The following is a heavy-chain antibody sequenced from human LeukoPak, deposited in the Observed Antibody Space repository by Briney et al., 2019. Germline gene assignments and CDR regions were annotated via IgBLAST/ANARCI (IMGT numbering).Heavy chain of an antibody. CDR3: ARGAYCSSTSCYNDY. V-gene: IGHV1-18*01. CDR1: GYTFTSYG. Sequence: ASEKVSCKASGYTFTSYGISWVRQAPGQGLEWMGWISAYNGNTNYAQKLQGRVTMTTDTSTSTAYMELRSLRSDDTAVYYCARGAYCSSTSCYNDYWGQGTLVTVSS. CDR2: ISAYNGNT. J-gene: IGHJ4*02. D-gene: IGHD2-2*02.